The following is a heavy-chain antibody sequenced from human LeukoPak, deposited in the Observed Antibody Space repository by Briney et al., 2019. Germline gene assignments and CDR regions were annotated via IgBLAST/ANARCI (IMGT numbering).Heavy chain of an antibody. CDR3: ARGGTTVTPGFLWFDP. CDR1: GGSISSSSSY. V-gene: IGHV4-39*07. CDR2: IYYSGSA. J-gene: IGHJ5*02. Sequence: SETLSLTCTVSGGSISSSSSYWGWIRQPPGKGLEWIGPIYYSGSAYYNPSLKSRVTISVDTSKNQFFLKLSSVTAADTAVYYCARGGTTVTPGFLWFDPWGQGTLVTDST. D-gene: IGHD4-17*01.